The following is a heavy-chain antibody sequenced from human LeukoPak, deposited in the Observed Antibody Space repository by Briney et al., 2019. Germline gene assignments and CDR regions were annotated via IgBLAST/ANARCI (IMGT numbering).Heavy chain of an antibody. Sequence: GGSLRLSCAASGFTFSSYAMHWVRQAPGKGLEWVAVISYDGSNKYYADSVKGRFTISRDNSKNTLYLQMNSLRAEDTAVYYCAKDSTDSPFDYWGQGTLVTVSS. V-gene: IGHV3-30*04. D-gene: IGHD3-3*02. J-gene: IGHJ4*02. CDR3: AKDSTDSPFDY. CDR1: GFTFSSYA. CDR2: ISYDGSNK.